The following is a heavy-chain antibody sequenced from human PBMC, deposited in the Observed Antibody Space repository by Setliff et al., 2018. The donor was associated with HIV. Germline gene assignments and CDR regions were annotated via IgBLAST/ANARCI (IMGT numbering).Heavy chain of an antibody. CDR1: GDSINYKY. V-gene: IGHV4-59*12. D-gene: IGHD1-1*01. J-gene: IGHJ4*02. CDR3: ARESELRRIDS. CDR2: IFYSGST. Sequence: SETLSLTCTVSGDSINYKYWSWIRQSPGKGLEWIGYIFYSGSTYYKPSLKSRVTISGDTSKNQFSLKLSSVTAADTAVYYCARESELRRIDSWGQGTLVTVSS.